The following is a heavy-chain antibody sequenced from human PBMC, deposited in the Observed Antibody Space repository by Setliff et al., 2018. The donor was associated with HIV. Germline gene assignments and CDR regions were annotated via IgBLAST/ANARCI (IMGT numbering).Heavy chain of an antibody. CDR2: ISSSGSTI. Sequence: GGSLRLSCAASGFTFSSYEMNWVRQAPGKGLEWVSDISSSGSTIYYADSVKGRFTISRDNAKNSLYLQMNSLRSEDTAVYHCARVFLEWSLYRPDYVMDVWGQGPTVTSP. CDR3: ARVFLEWSLYRPDYVMDV. J-gene: IGHJ6*02. D-gene: IGHD3-3*01. CDR1: GFTFSSYE. V-gene: IGHV3-48*03.